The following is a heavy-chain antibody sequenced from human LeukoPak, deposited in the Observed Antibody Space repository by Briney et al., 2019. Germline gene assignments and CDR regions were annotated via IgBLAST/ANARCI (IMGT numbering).Heavy chain of an antibody. CDR2: IWSDGSHK. V-gene: IGHV3-33*01. D-gene: IGHD6-19*01. J-gene: IGHJ4*02. CDR1: GFSFSSSG. Sequence: GGSLRLSCEGSGFSFSSSGMHWVRQAPGKGLDWVAGIWSDGSHKYYADSVKGRFTISRDNSENTLYLQMNSLRDEDTALYYCARILRYSSGWYPHFDYWGRGTLVTVSA. CDR3: ARILRYSSGWYPHFDY.